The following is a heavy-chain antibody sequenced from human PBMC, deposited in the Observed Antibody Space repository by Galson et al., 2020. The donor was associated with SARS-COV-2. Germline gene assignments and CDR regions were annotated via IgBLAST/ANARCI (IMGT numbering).Heavy chain of an antibody. D-gene: IGHD6-13*01. CDR3: ARHMHITAAGISKTYFYYGMDV. CDR1: GGSISRYY. CDR2: IYYSGST. Sequence: ETSEPLSLTCTVSGGSISRYYWSWIRQPPGKGLEWIGCIYYSGSTNYNPSLKSRVTISVDTSKNQFSLKLSSVTAADTAVYYCARHMHITAAGISKTYFYYGMDVWGQGTTVTVSS. V-gene: IGHV4-59*08. J-gene: IGHJ6*02.